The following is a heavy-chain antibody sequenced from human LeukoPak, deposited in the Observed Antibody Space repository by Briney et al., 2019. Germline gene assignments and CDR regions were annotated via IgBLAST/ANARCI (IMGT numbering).Heavy chain of an antibody. Sequence: GGSLRLSCAASGFTFSSYSMNWVRQAPGKGLEWVSSISSSSSYIYYADSVKGRFTISRDNAKNSLYLQMNSLRAEDTAVYYCASQLERTDYYYYYYMDVWGNGTTVTVSS. CDR3: ASQLERTDYYYYYYMDV. V-gene: IGHV3-21*01. J-gene: IGHJ6*03. CDR2: ISSSSSYI. D-gene: IGHD1-1*01. CDR1: GFTFSSYS.